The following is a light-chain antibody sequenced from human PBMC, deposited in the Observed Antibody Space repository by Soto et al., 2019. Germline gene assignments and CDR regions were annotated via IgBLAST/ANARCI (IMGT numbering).Light chain of an antibody. CDR2: GAS. V-gene: IGKV3-15*01. CDR3: QQYNNWPPIT. J-gene: IGKJ5*01. Sequence: EIVITQSPATLSVSPGERATLSCRASQSVSSNLAWYQHKPGQAPRLLIYGASTRATGIPSRFSGSGSGTEFTLTISSLQVEEFAVYYCQQYNNWPPITFGPGTRLEMK. CDR1: QSVSSN.